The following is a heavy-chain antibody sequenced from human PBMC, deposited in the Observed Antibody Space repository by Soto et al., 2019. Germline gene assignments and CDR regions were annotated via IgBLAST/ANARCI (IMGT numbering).Heavy chain of an antibody. V-gene: IGHV4-31*03. CDR3: ARSGEMATIKDAFDI. CDR2: IYYSGST. CDR1: GGSISSGGYY. D-gene: IGHD5-12*01. J-gene: IGHJ3*02. Sequence: SETLSLTCTVSGGSISSGGYYWSWIRQRPGKGLEWIGYIYYSGSTYYNPSLKSRVTISVDTSKNQFSLKLSSVTAADTAVYYCARSGEMATIKDAFDIWGQGTMVTVSS.